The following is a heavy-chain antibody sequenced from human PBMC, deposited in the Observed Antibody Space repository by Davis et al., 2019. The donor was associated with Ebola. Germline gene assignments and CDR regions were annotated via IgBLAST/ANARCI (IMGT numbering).Heavy chain of an antibody. V-gene: IGHV3-21*01. CDR3: ARGSGSYPAGFDY. Sequence: GESLKISCAASGFTFSSYSMNWVRQAPGKGLEWVSSISSSSSYIYYADSVKGRFTISRDNAKNSLYLQMNSLRAEDTAVYYRARGSGSYPAGFDYWGQGTLVTVSS. J-gene: IGHJ4*02. D-gene: IGHD1-26*01. CDR2: ISSSSSYI. CDR1: GFTFSSYS.